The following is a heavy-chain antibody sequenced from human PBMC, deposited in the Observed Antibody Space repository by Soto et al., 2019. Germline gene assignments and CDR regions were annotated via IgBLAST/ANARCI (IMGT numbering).Heavy chain of an antibody. D-gene: IGHD2-2*01. CDR3: AKYQPTSTSFDP. Sequence: SETLSLTCTVSGGSISSGDYYWSWIRQPPGKGLEWIGHIYYSGSTYYNPSLKSRVTISVDSSKNQFSLKLSSVTAADTAVYYCAKYQPTSTSFDPWGQGTLVTVS. CDR2: IYYSGST. CDR1: GGSISSGDYY. V-gene: IGHV4-30-4*01. J-gene: IGHJ5*02.